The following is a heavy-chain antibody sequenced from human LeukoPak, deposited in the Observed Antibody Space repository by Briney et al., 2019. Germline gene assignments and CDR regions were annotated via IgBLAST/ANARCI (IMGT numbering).Heavy chain of an antibody. V-gene: IGHV1-69*06. Sequence: ASVKVSCKASGGTFSSYAISWVRQAPGQGLEWMGGIIPIFGTANYAQKFQGRVTITADKSTSTAYMELSSLRSEDMAVYYCARYSTFGGVTYFDYWGQGTLVTVSP. CDR3: ARYSTFGGVTYFDY. J-gene: IGHJ4*02. CDR2: IIPIFGTA. D-gene: IGHD3-16*01. CDR1: GGTFSSYA.